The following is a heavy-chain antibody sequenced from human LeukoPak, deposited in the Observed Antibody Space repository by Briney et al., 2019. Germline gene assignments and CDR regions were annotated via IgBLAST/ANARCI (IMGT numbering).Heavy chain of an antibody. Sequence: GGLRLSCAASGFTLSSNEMNGVRQAPGKGIEWLSYISSSGTTIYYADSLQGRFTVSRDNAKNALYLQMNSLRAEDTAVYYCARAPVPGWSGYSSRDYWGEGNLVTVSS. CDR2: ISSSGTTI. CDR3: ARAPVPGWSGYSSRDY. V-gene: IGHV3-48*03. CDR1: GFTLSSNE. J-gene: IGHJ4*02. D-gene: IGHD3-3*01.